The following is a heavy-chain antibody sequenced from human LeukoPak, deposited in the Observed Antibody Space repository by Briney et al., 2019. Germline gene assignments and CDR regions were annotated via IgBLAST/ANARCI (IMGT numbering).Heavy chain of an antibody. V-gene: IGHV4-4*07. CDR2: IYVSGST. D-gene: IGHD2-2*01. CDR3: TKDTYCSGTTCNGGPGDY. Sequence: SETLSLTCTVSGGSISSQYWSWIRQPAGKGLEWIGRIYVSGSTNYNPSLKSRVTMSVDTSKNQFSLKLSSVTAADTAVFYCTKDTYCSGTTCNGGPGDYWGQGILVTVSS. J-gene: IGHJ4*02. CDR1: GGSISSQY.